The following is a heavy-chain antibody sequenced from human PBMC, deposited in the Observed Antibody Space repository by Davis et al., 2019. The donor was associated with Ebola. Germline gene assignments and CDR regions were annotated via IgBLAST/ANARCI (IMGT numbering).Heavy chain of an antibody. CDR1: GGTFSSYG. D-gene: IGHD4-17*01. Sequence: ASVKVSCRASGGTFSSYGISWVRQAPGQGLEWMGWISAYNGNTNYAQKLQGRVTMTTDTSTSTAYMELRSLRSDDTAVYYCASVDLRISRHDYGDWGYYGMDVWGQGTTVTVSS. CDR3: ASVDLRISRHDYGDWGYYGMDV. CDR2: ISAYNGNT. V-gene: IGHV1-18*01. J-gene: IGHJ6*02.